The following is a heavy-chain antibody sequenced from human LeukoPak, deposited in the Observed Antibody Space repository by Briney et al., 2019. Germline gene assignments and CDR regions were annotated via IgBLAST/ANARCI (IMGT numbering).Heavy chain of an antibody. CDR3: AREGYYDSSGYYGTYYFDY. V-gene: IGHV1-18*01. J-gene: IGHJ4*02. CDR2: ISAYNGYT. CDR1: GYTFSIYG. D-gene: IGHD3-22*01. Sequence: ASVKVSCKASGYTFSIYGITWVRQAPGQGLEWMGWISAYNGYTNYAQKLQGRVTMTTDTSTSTAYMELRSLRSDDTAVYYCAREGYYDSSGYYGTYYFDYWGQGTLVTVSS.